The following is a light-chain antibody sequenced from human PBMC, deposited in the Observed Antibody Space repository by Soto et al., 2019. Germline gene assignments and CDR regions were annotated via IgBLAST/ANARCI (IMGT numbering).Light chain of an antibody. Sequence: DIQMTQSPSTLSASVGDRVTITCRASQSITNCLAWYQQKPGKAPKLLIFDAPSLRSGVPSRFSGSGSGTEFTLTISSLQPEDFATSYCQQHNPYSPYTFGQGTKLEIK. CDR3: QQHNPYSPYT. J-gene: IGKJ2*01. CDR1: QSITNC. CDR2: DAP. V-gene: IGKV1-5*03.